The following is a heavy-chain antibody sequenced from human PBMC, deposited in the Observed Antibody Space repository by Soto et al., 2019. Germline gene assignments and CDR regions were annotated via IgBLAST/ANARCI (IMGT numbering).Heavy chain of an antibody. J-gene: IGHJ6*02. CDR3: ARGARKPVDYYYGIDV. CDR1: GYTFTGYY. V-gene: IGHV1-2*04. Sequence: ASVKVSCKASGYTFTGYYMHWVRQAPGQGLEWMGWINPNSGGTNYAQKFQGWVTMTRDTSISTAYMELSRLRSDDTAVYYCARGARKPVDYYYGIDVWGQGTTVTVSS. CDR2: INPNSGGT.